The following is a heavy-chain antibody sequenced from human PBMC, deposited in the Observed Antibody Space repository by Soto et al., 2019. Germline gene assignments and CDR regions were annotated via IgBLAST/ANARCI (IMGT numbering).Heavy chain of an antibody. CDR3: ASPVTTRFNAEYFQH. V-gene: IGHV1-69*02. CDR2: IIPILGIA. CDR1: GGTFSSYT. J-gene: IGHJ1*01. Sequence: QVQLVQSGGEVKKPGSSVKVSCKASGGTFSSYTISWVRQAPGQGLEWMGRIIPILGIANYAQKFQGRVTITADKSTSTAYMELSSLRSEDTAVYYCASPVTTRFNAEYFQHWGQGTLVTVSS. D-gene: IGHD4-17*01.